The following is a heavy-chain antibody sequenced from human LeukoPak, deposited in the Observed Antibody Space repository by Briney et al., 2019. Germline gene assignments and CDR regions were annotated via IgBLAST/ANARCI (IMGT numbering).Heavy chain of an antibody. D-gene: IGHD5-18*01. CDR2: IKQDGGAK. V-gene: IGHV3-7*01. Sequence: PGGSLRLSCAASGFTFTNFWMNWLRQAPGKGLEWVANIKQDGGAKNYVDSVKGRFTISRDNAKNSLYLQMNSLRAEDTAVYYCASLRGYSYGSWPHWGQGTLVTVSS. J-gene: IGHJ4*02. CDR1: GFTFTNFW. CDR3: ASLRGYSYGSWPH.